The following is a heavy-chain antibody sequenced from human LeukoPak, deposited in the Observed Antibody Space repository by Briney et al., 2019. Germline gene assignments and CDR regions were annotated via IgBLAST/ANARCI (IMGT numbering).Heavy chain of an antibody. J-gene: IGHJ3*02. Sequence: PSETLSLTCTVSGGSISSYYWNWIRQPSGKGLEWIGNIYYSGSANYNPSLKSRVTISVDTSKNQFSLMLSSVTAADTAVYYCARVLTYCGGDCFPDAFDIWGQGTMVTVSS. V-gene: IGHV4-59*01. CDR2: IYYSGSA. CDR1: GGSISSYY. D-gene: IGHD2-21*02. CDR3: ARVLTYCGGDCFPDAFDI.